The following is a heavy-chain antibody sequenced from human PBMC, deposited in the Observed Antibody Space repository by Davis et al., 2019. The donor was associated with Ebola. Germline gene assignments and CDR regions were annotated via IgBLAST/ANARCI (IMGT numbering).Heavy chain of an antibody. D-gene: IGHD3-16*02. CDR3: ARGLHLGELSLDYYYYGMDV. Sequence: SVKVSCKASGGTFSSYAISWVRQAPGQGLEWMGGIIPIFGTANYAQKFQGRVTITADKSTSTAYMELSSLRSEDTAVYYCARGLHLGELSLDYYYYGMDVWGQGTTVTVSS. J-gene: IGHJ6*02. V-gene: IGHV1-69*06. CDR2: IIPIFGTA. CDR1: GGTFSSYA.